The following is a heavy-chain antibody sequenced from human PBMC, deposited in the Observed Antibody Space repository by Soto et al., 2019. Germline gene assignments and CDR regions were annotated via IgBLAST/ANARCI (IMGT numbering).Heavy chain of an antibody. CDR3: AREIERLLGC. Sequence: QVQLVESGGGVVQPGRSLRLSCAASGFTFSSYAMHWVRQAPGKGLEWVAVISYDGRNKYYADSVKGRFTISRDNSKNTLYVQMNSLRAEDTAVYYCAREIERLLGCWGQGTLVTVSS. CDR2: ISYDGRNK. V-gene: IGHV3-30*04. CDR1: GFTFSSYA. D-gene: IGHD3-3*01. J-gene: IGHJ4*02.